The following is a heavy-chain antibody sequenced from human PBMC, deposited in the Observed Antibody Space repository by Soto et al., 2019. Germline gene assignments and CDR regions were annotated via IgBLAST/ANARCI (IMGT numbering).Heavy chain of an antibody. CDR3: ARIPDYYDSSGYQYYFDY. D-gene: IGHD3-22*01. V-gene: IGHV4-61*01. CDR2: IYYSAST. J-gene: IGHJ4*02. CDR1: GGSVSSGSYY. Sequence: PSEXLSLTCTVSGGSVSSGSYYWSWIRXXPGKXLEWIGYIYYSASTNYNPSLKSRVTISVDTSKNQFSLKLSSVTAADTAVYYCARIPDYYDSSGYQYYFDYWGQGTLVTVSS.